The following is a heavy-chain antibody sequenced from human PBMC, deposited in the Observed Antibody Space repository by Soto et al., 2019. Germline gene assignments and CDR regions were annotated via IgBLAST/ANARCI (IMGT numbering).Heavy chain of an antibody. CDR2: IFSSGTT. Sequence: EVQLVEAGGGLVEPGESLRLSCAVSGFTVSSNYLSWVRQAPGKGLEWVSIIFSSGTTYYADSVKGRFTISRDNSKNTLFLQMNSLRAEDTAVYYCARALPLAGAGGFNIWGHGTMVTVS. CDR1: GFTVSSNY. D-gene: IGHD1-26*01. CDR3: ARALPLAGAGGFNI. J-gene: IGHJ3*02. V-gene: IGHV3-53*01.